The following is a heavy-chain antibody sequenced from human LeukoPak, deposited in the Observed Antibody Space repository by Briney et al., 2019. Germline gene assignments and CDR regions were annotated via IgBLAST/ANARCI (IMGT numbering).Heavy chain of an antibody. J-gene: IGHJ6*03. V-gene: IGHV3-23*01. CDR2: ISGSGGST. Sequence: GGSLRLSCAASGFTFSSYAMSWVRQAPGKGLEWVSAISGSGGSTYYADSVKGRFTISRDNSKNTLYLQMNSLRAEDTAVYYCAKGYCSSTSCYYYYYYYYMDVWGKGTTVTVSS. CDR3: AKGYCSSTSCYYYYYYYYMDV. CDR1: GFTFSSYA. D-gene: IGHD2-2*01.